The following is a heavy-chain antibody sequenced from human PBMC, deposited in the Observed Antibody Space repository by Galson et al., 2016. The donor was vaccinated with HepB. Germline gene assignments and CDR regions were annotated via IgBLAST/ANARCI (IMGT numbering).Heavy chain of an antibody. V-gene: IGHV3-30-3*01. D-gene: IGHD1-7*01. CDR3: ARDPDKWNFRTIDH. J-gene: IGHJ4*02. Sequence: SLRLSCAASGFTFSTHAMHWVRQAPGKGLEWVAAIIIDGSSKYYADSVMGRFTISRDNSKNTLYLQMNSLRTEDTALYHCARDPDKWNFRTIDHWGQGTLVTVSS. CDR2: IIIDGSSK. CDR1: GFTFSTHA.